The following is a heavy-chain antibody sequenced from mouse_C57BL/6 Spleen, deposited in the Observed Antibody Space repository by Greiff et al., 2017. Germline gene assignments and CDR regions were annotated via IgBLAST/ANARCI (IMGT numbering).Heavy chain of an antibody. D-gene: IGHD2-5*01. J-gene: IGHJ3*01. CDR2: IYPGDGDT. Sequence: VQLQQSGPELVKPGASVKISCKASGYAFSSSWMNWVKQRPGKGLEWIGRIYPGDGDTNYNGKFKGKATLTADKSSSTAYMQLSSLTSEDSAVYFCARGADYSTAWFAYWGQGTLVTVSA. CDR3: ARGADYSTAWFAY. CDR1: GYAFSSSW. V-gene: IGHV1-82*01.